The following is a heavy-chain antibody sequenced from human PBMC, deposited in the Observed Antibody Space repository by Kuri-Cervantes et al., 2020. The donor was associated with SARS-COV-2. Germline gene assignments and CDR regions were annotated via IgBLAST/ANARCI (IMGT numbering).Heavy chain of an antibody. Sequence: SETLSLTYTVSGGSISSSSYYWGWIRQPPGKGLEWIGSIYYSGSTYYNPSLKSRVTISVDTSKNQFSLKLSSVSAADTAVYYCARQDTYYYDSSGPFDYWGQGTLVTVSS. CDR1: GGSISSSSYY. CDR2: IYYSGST. D-gene: IGHD3-22*01. V-gene: IGHV4-39*01. CDR3: ARQDTYYYDSSGPFDY. J-gene: IGHJ4*02.